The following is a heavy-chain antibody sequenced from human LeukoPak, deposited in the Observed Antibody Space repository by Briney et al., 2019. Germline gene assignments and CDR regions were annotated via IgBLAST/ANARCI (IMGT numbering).Heavy chain of an antibody. CDR1: GGSISSSSYY. CDR3: ARVLGGPDY. V-gene: IGHV4-39*07. J-gene: IGHJ4*02. D-gene: IGHD3-10*01. Sequence: PSETLSLTCTVSGGSISSSSYYWGWIRQPPGKGLEWIGSIYYSGSTYYNPSLKSRVTISVDTSKNQFSLKLSSVTAADTAVYYCARVLGGPDYWGQGTLVTVSS. CDR2: IYYSGST.